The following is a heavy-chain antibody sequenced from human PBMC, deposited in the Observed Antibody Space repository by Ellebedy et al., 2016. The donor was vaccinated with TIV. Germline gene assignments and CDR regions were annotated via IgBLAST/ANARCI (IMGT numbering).Heavy chain of an antibody. CDR2: IHYSGAT. CDR1: GGSIIIDGYY. J-gene: IGHJ4*02. Sequence: MPSETLSLTCTVSGGSIIIDGYYWIWIRQHPGKGLEWIGYIHYSGATYYNPSLKSRVTVSVDTSENHLSLKVNSMTAADAAVYYCARVATGGATEHWGQGTLVAVSS. D-gene: IGHD1-26*01. V-gene: IGHV4-31*03. CDR3: ARVATGGATEH.